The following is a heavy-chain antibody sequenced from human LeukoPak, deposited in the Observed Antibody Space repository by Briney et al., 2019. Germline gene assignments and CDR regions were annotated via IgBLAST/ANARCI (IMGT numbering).Heavy chain of an antibody. J-gene: IGHJ5*02. V-gene: IGHV3-7*01. CDR3: AGNLVAAAPGDA. CDR2: ISPDGGVQ. Sequence: PGGSLRLSCAASGFTFSTYWMTWVRQAPGKGLEWVANISPDGGVQSHVDSVKGRFSISRDNAKNSLYLQMHSLRAEDTAVYYCAGNLVAAAPGDAWGQGTLVTVSS. CDR1: GFTFSTYW. D-gene: IGHD2-2*01.